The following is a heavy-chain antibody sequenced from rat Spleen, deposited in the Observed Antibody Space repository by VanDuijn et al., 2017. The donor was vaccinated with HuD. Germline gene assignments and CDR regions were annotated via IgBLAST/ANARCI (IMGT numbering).Heavy chain of an antibody. Sequence: EVQLVESGGGLVQPGRSLKLSCAASRFTFSNYGMAWVRQAPTKGLEWVATINYDGTNTFYRDSVKGRFTISRDNAKSTLYLQMDSLRSEDTATYYCARLCIAAIGNWFAYWGQGTLVTVSS. CDR2: INYDGTNT. CDR3: ARLCIAAIGNWFAY. V-gene: IGHV5-29*01. CDR1: RFTFSNYG. J-gene: IGHJ3*01. D-gene: IGHD1-2*01.